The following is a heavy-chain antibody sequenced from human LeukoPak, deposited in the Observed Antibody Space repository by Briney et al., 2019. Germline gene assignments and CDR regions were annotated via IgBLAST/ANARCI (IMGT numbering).Heavy chain of an antibody. CDR1: GFTFSSDS. CDR3: ARDINMIVAD. Sequence: QSGGALRLSCAASGFTFSSDSMNWVRQAPGKGLEWVSYISSSSSTIYYADSVKGRFTISKDNAKNSLYLQMNSLRAEDTAVYYCARDINMIVADWGQGTLVTVSS. J-gene: IGHJ4*02. V-gene: IGHV3-48*04. CDR2: ISSSSSTI. D-gene: IGHD3-22*01.